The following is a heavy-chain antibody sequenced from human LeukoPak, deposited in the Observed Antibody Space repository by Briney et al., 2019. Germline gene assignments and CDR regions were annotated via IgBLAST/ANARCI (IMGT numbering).Heavy chain of an antibody. CDR2: IWYDGSNK. D-gene: IGHD2-2*01. CDR1: GFTFSSYG. J-gene: IGHJ4*02. Sequence: GRSLRLSCAASGFTFSSYGMHWVRQAPGKGLEWVAVIWYDGSNKYCADSVKGRFTISRDNSKNTLYLQMNSLRAEDTAVYYCARDPPAVHFDYWGQGTLVTVSS. V-gene: IGHV3-33*01. CDR3: ARDPPAVHFDY.